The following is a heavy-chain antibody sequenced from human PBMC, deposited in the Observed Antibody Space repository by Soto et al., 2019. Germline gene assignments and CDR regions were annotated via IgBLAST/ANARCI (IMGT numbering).Heavy chain of an antibody. CDR2: IYYSGST. V-gene: IGHV4-59*01. CDR3: ARERKPLGVAPYGMDL. D-gene: IGHD3-3*01. J-gene: IGHJ6*02. Sequence: SETLSLTCTVSGGSISSYYWSWIRQPPGKGLEWIGYIYYSGSTNYNPSLKSRVTISVVTSKNQFSLKLSSVTAADTAVYYCARERKPLGVAPYGMDLCGRGTTGTLSS. CDR1: GGSISSYY.